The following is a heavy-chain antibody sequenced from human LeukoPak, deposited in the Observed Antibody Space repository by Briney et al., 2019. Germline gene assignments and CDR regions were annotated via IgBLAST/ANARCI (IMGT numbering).Heavy chain of an antibody. D-gene: IGHD3-10*01. CDR3: ARDRGESYFDY. CDR2: IWYDGSNK. CDR1: AFTFTSYG. Sequence: WGSLRLSCPASAFTFTSYGMHWVRHAPSKGLQWVAFIWYDGSNKRYADSVKGRFTISRDNSKNTLYLQINSLRAEDTAVYYCARDRGESYFDYWGQGTLVTVSS. J-gene: IGHJ4*02. V-gene: IGHV3-33*01.